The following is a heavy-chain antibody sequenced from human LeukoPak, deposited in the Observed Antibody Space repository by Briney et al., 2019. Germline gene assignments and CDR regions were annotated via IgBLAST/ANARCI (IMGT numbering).Heavy chain of an antibody. CDR2: IRDDGSNK. CDR1: GFTFSSYG. J-gene: IGHJ4*02. Sequence: GGSLRLSCAASGFTFSSYGMHWVRQAPGKGLEWVAIIRDDGSNKYYADSVKGRFTISRDNSKNTLYLQMSSLRSEDTAVYYCAKDSTTLTLTFDYWGQGTLVTVSS. CDR3: AKDSTTLTLTFDY. D-gene: IGHD4-11*01. V-gene: IGHV3-30*02.